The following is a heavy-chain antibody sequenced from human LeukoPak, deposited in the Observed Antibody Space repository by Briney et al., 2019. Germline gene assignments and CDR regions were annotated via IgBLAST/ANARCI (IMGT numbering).Heavy chain of an antibody. CDR1: GFTFSNYW. CDR3: AELGITMIGGV. V-gene: IGHV3-74*01. CDR2: INPDGSTT. J-gene: IGHJ6*04. Sequence: GGSLRLSCAASGFTFSNYWMHWVRQDPGKGLVWVSFINPDGSTTNYADSVKGRFTISRDNAKSSLYLQMNSLRAEDTAVYYCAELGITMIGGVWGKGTTVTISS. D-gene: IGHD3-10*02.